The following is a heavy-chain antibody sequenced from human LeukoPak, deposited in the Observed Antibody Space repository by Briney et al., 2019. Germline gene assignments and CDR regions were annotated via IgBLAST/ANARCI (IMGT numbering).Heavy chain of an antibody. CDR3: ARAGPNDHRFDY. J-gene: IGHJ4*02. CDR1: GFTFSSYA. CDR2: ISYDGSNK. Sequence: PGGSLRLSCAASGFTFSSYAMHWVRQAPGKGLEWVAVISYDGSNKYYADSVKGRFTISRDNSKNTLYLQMNSLRAEDTAVYYCARAGPNDHRFDYWGQGTLVTVSS. V-gene: IGHV3-30-3*01. D-gene: IGHD1-1*01.